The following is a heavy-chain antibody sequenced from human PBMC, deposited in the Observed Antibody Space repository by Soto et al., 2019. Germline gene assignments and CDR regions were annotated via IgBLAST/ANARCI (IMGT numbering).Heavy chain of an antibody. V-gene: IGHV4-59*12. CDR1: GGSISSYY. J-gene: IGHJ6*03. D-gene: IGHD3-9*01. CDR2: IYYSGST. CDR3: AREKRYDILTGYYGQYYYYYMDV. Sequence: SETLSLTCTVSGGSISSYYWSWIRQPPGKGLEWIGDIYYSGSTNYNPSLKSRVTISVDTSKNQFSLELSSVTAADTAVYYCAREKRYDILTGYYGQYYYYYMDVWGKGTTVTVSS.